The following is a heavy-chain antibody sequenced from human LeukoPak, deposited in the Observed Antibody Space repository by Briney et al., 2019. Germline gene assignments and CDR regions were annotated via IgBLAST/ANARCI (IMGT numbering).Heavy chain of an antibody. J-gene: IGHJ6*03. V-gene: IGHV1-8*01. D-gene: IGHD3-3*01. Sequence: ASVKVSCKASGYTFTSYDINWVRQATGQGLEGMGWMNPNSGNTGYAQKFQGRVTMTRNTSISTAYMELSSLRSEDTAVYYCARESGYYDFWSGYYYYYMDVWGKGTTVTVSS. CDR1: GYTFTSYD. CDR3: ARESGYYDFWSGYYYYYMDV. CDR2: MNPNSGNT.